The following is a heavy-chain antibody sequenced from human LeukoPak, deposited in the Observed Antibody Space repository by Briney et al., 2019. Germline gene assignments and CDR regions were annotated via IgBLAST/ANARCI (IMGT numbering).Heavy chain of an antibody. V-gene: IGHV1-18*01. CDR2: ISAYNGNT. CDR3: ARDNYGSGSYYNGYGMDV. J-gene: IGHJ6*02. Sequence: ASVRVSCKPSGYTFTSYGISWGRQAPGQGLEWRGWISAYNGNTNYAQKLQGRVTMTTDTSTSTAYMELRSLRSDDTAVYYCARDNYGSGSYYNGYGMDVWGQGTTVTVSS. D-gene: IGHD3-10*01. CDR1: GYTFTSYG.